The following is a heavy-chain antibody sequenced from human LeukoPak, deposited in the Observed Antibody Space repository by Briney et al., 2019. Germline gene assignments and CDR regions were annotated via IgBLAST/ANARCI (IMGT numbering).Heavy chain of an antibody. CDR2: INPSRNT. J-gene: IGHJ4*02. V-gene: IGHV4-34*01. Sequence: SETLSLTCAVFGGSFSGYYWNWIRQPPGKGLEWIGQINPSRNTNYNPSLKSRVTISVDTSKKQFSLKRSSVTAADTAVYSCASTAMVGFIDYWGQGTLVTASS. CDR3: ASTAMVGFIDY. CDR1: GGSFSGYY. D-gene: IGHD5-18*01.